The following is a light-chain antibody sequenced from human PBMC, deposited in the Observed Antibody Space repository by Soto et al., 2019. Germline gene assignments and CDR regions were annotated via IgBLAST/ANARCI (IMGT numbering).Light chain of an antibody. CDR1: QTVRNNY. J-gene: IGKJ1*01. Sequence: MVTHSPGTLSLSPGERATLFCRASQTVRNNYLAWYQQRPGQAPRLLIYAASSRATGIPDRFSGSGSGTDFTLTISRLEPEDFAVYYCQQYGTSPVTFGQGTKVDIK. CDR3: QQYGTSPVT. V-gene: IGKV3-20*01. CDR2: AAS.